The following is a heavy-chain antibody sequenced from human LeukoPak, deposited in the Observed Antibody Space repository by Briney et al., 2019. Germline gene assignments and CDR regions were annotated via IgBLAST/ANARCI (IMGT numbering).Heavy chain of an antibody. CDR1: GGSISSSNW. V-gene: IGHV4-4*02. CDR3: ASILGYCSSTSCYKEDY. D-gene: IGHD2-2*02. J-gene: IGHJ4*02. Sequence: SETLSLTCAVSGGSISSSNWWSWVRQPPGKGLEWIGEIYYSGSTNYNPSLKSRVTISVDKSKNQFSLKLSSVTAADTAVYYCASILGYCSSTSCYKEDYWGQGTLVTVSS. CDR2: IYYSGST.